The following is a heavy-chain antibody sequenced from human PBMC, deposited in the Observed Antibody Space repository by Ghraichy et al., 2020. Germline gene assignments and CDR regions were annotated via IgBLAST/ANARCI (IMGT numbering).Heavy chain of an antibody. J-gene: IGHJ6*02. CDR1: GGSISSYY. V-gene: IGHV4-4*07. CDR2: IYTSGST. CDR3: ARGYYDFWSGPRDYYYGMDV. D-gene: IGHD3-3*01. Sequence: SQTLSLTCTVSGGSISSYYWSWIRQPAGKGLEWIGRIYTSGSTNYNPSLKSRVTMSVDTSKNQFSLKLSSVTAADTAVYYCARGYYDFWSGPRDYYYGMDVWGQGTTVTVSS.